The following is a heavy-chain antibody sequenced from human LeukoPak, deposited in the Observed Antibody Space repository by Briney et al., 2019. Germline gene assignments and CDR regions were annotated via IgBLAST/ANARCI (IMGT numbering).Heavy chain of an antibody. CDR2: IYYSGTT. CDR1: GGSFSGYY. J-gene: IGHJ6*03. D-gene: IGHD3-22*01. CDR3: ARDPYYDRTYYYYMDV. V-gene: IGHV4-34*01. Sequence: SETLSLTCAVYGGSFSGYYWGWIRQPPGKGLEWIGSIYYSGTTYYNPSLKSRVTISVDTSKNQFSLKLSSVPAADTAIYYCARDPYYDRTYYYYMDVWGKGTTVTVSS.